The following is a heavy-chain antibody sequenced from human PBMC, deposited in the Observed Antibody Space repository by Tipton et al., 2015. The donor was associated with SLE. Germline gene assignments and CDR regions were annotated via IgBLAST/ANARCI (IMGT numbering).Heavy chain of an antibody. CDR3: ARDHRYSSSPYFDY. Sequence: GSLRLSCAASGFTFSDYYMSRIRQAPGKGLEWVSYISSSGSTIYYADSVKGRFTISRDNAKNSLYLQMNSLRAEDTAVYYCARDHRYSSSPYFDYWGQGTLVTVSS. D-gene: IGHD6-6*01. J-gene: IGHJ4*02. V-gene: IGHV3-11*04. CDR1: GFTFSDYY. CDR2: ISSSGSTI.